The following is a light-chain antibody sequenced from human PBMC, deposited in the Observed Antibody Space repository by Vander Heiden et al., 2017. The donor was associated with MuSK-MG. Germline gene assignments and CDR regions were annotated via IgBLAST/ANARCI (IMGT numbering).Light chain of an antibody. CDR3: QQSDSTPST. J-gene: IGKJ3*01. CDR2: AAS. V-gene: IGKV1-39*01. Sequence: DIQMTQSPSSLSASVGDRVTITCRASQSISRSLNWYRRKPGEAPKLLIYAASSLQSGVPSRFSGSGSGTDFTLTISRLQPEDVATYYCQQSDSTPSTFGHRTKVDIK. CDR1: QSISRS.